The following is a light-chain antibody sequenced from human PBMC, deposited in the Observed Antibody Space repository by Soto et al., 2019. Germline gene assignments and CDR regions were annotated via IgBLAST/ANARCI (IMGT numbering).Light chain of an antibody. CDR3: QKHHYWPPRIT. V-gene: IGKV1-39*02. Sequence: GGSVTITSRASQSISIYLNWYQQKPGKAPKLLIYAASSLQSGVPSRFSGSGSGTDLTLTISSLQSEDFPVYYCQKHHYWPPRITFGQGTRLEIK. CDR2: AAS. CDR1: QSISIY. J-gene: IGKJ5*01.